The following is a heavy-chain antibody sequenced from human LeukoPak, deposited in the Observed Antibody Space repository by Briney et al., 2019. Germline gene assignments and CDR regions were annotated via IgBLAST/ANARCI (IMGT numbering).Heavy chain of an antibody. CDR1: GGSISSSSYY. Sequence: PSETLSLTCTVSGGSISSSSYYWGWIRQPPGKGLEWIESIYYSGSTYYNPSLKSRVTISVDTSKNQFSLKLSSVTAADTAVYYCARRPNYYDSSGSIDYWGQGTLVTVSS. CDR3: ARRPNYYDSSGSIDY. V-gene: IGHV4-39*01. D-gene: IGHD3-22*01. CDR2: IYYSGST. J-gene: IGHJ4*02.